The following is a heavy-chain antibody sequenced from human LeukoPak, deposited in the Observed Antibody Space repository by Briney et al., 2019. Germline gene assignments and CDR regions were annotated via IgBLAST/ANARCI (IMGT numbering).Heavy chain of an antibody. D-gene: IGHD6-19*01. CDR3: ARHPAYRSGWYWYFDL. CDR2: VYYIGST. V-gene: IGHV4-39*01. Sequence: SETLSLTCTVSGYSMSSSDHFWGWLRQPPGKALEWLASVYYIGSTYYNPSLRSRLSISLDTSKKQLSLKLDSVTAADTAVYYCARHPAYRSGWYWYFDLWGRGTLVTVSS. J-gene: IGHJ2*01. CDR1: GYSMSSSDHF.